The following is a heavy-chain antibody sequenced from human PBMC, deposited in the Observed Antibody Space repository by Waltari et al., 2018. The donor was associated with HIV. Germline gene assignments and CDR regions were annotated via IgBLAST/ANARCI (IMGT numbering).Heavy chain of an antibody. CDR2: ISTSSTI. CDR1: GFTFSSYS. D-gene: IGHD3-10*01. Sequence: EVQLVESGGGLVQPGGSLRLSCAASGFTFSSYSMNWVRQAPGKGREWVSYISTSSTIYYADSVKGRFTISRDNAKNSLYLQMNSLRAEDTAVYYCARDGMVRGLVDPWGQGTLVTVSS. CDR3: ARDGMVRGLVDP. J-gene: IGHJ5*02. V-gene: IGHV3-48*04.